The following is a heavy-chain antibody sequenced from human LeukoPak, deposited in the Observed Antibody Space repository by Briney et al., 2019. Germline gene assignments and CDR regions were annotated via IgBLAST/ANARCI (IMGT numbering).Heavy chain of an antibody. CDR2: MRSKAYGGTT. CDR1: GFTLGDYG. CDR3: ARTGETMVGGIIIGFPIDY. V-gene: IGHV3-49*04. J-gene: IGHJ4*02. D-gene: IGHD3-10*01. Sequence: PGRSLRLSCTGSGFTLGDYGMSWVRQAPGKGLEWVGFMRSKAYGGTTEYAASVKGRFTVSRDDSKSIAYLQMNSLKTEDTAVYYCARTGETMVGGIIIGFPIDYWGQGTLVTVSS.